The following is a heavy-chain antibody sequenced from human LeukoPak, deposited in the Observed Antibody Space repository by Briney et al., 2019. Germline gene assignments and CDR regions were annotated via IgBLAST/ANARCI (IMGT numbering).Heavy chain of an antibody. J-gene: IGHJ6*03. CDR2: IYYSGST. Sequence: SETLSLTCTVSGGSISSHYWSWIRQPLGKGLEWIGYIYYSGSTNYNPSLKSRVTISVDTSKNQFSLKLSSVTAADTAVYYCARVVVAAKGWYYYYMDVWGKGTTVTVSS. V-gene: IGHV4-59*11. CDR3: ARVVVAAKGWYYYYMDV. D-gene: IGHD2-15*01. CDR1: GGSISSHY.